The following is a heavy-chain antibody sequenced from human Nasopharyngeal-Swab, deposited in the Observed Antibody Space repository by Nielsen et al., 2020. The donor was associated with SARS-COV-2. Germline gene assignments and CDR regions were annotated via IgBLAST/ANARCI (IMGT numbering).Heavy chain of an antibody. J-gene: IGHJ4*02. Sequence: ASVKVSCKASGYTFTSSDINWVRPATGQGLEWMGWMNPNSGNTGYAQKFQGRVTMTRNTSISTAYMELSSLRSEDTAVYYCAVPRGSGWYYRSLSFDYWGQGTLVTVSS. CDR3: AVPRGSGWYYRSLSFDY. CDR2: MNPNSGNT. CDR1: GYTFTSSD. V-gene: IGHV1-8*01. D-gene: IGHD6-19*01.